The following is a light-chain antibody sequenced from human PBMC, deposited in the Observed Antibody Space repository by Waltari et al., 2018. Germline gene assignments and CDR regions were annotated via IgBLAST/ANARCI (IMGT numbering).Light chain of an antibody. J-gene: IGLJ2*01. CDR3: AAWDDSLKGVL. CDR1: RSNIGNNA. V-gene: IGLV1-36*01. CDR2: ADA. Sequence: QSVLTQTPSVSEAPRQRVTISCSGSRSNIGNNAVNWYQQVPGKAPKLLVFADALLPSGVSDRVSGSKSGTSASLAISGLRSEDECVYFCAAWDDSLKGVLFGGGTKLTVL.